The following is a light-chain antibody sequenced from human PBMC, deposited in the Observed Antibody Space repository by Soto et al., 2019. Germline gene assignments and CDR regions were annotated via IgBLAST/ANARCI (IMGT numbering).Light chain of an antibody. J-gene: IGKJ4*01. Sequence: MVLTQSLATLSLCPGKRATLSCRASQSISSSYLAWYQQRPGQAPRLLIYGASSRATGIPDRFSGSGSGTDFTLTISSLEPEDFAVYYCQQRSNWPPLTFGGGTKMDI. CDR1: QSISSSY. CDR2: GAS. V-gene: IGKV3D-20*02. CDR3: QQRSNWPPLT.